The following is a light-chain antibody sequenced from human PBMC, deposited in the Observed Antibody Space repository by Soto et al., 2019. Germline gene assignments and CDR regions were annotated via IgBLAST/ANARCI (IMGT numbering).Light chain of an antibody. CDR2: QDR. Sequence: SYELTQPPSVSVSPGQTTSITCSGEKLGDKYACWYQQKPGQSPVLVIYQDRKRPSGIPERFSGSNSGNTATLTISGTQAMDEADYYCQAWDSSTGVFGTGTKVTVL. CDR3: QAWDSSTGV. V-gene: IGLV3-1*01. J-gene: IGLJ1*01. CDR1: KLGDKY.